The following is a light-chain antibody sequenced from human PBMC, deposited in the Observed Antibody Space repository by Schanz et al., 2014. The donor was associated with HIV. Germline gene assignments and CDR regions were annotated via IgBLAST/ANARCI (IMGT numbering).Light chain of an antibody. CDR2: RDD. J-gene: IGLJ3*02. Sequence: QSVLTQPPSASGTPGQRLTISCSGSSSNIGSNYVFWYRQLPGAAPKLLIYRDDQRPSGVPDRFSGSKSGTSASLAISGLQSEDEADYYCAAWDDSLNGRVFGGGTKLTVL. CDR3: AAWDDSLNGRV. V-gene: IGLV1-47*01. CDR1: SSNIGSNY.